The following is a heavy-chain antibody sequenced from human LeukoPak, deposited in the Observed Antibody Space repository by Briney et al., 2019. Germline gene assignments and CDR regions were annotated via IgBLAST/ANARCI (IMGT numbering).Heavy chain of an antibody. Sequence: ASVKVSCKASGYTFDNYDINWVRQGTGQRLEWMGWWNPKSGHTGYGQNFQGRVTMTWDLTISTVYMELSSLTSEDTAMYYCARVPSLHSKWVGGRWFDPWGRGTLVTVSS. J-gene: IGHJ5*02. CDR2: WNPKSGHT. CDR3: ARVPSLHSKWVGGRWFDP. V-gene: IGHV1-8*02. CDR1: GYTFDNYD. D-gene: IGHD6-19*01.